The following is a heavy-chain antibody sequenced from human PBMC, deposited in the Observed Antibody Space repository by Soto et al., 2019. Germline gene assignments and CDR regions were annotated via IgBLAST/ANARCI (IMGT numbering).Heavy chain of an antibody. V-gene: IGHV4-30-2*01. CDR1: GGSISSGGYS. CDR3: ATCPPADYYFDF. CDR2: IYYSGST. Sequence: QLQLQESGSGLVKPSQTLSLTCAVSGGSISSGGYSWSWLRQPPGKGLEWIGYIYYSGSTYYNPSLKSRVTISVDRSKNQVSLKLSSVTAADTAVYYCATCPPADYYFDFWGQGTLVTVSS. J-gene: IGHJ4*02.